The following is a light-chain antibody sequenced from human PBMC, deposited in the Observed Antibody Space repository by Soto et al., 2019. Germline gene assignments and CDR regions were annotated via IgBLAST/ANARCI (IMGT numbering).Light chain of an antibody. CDR2: QLP. CDR3: RSYTDRSNYV. CDR1: SSDRSIYNY. Sequence: QSVLTHPASVSGAPGQAITISCTETSSDRSIYNYLSWYQQPPGKAPKPMTYQLPNHPPAQPKCSSASRARNTPSLTISRLQAEDEADYYCRSYTDRSNYVFGTGTKVTV. V-gene: IGLV2-14*01. J-gene: IGLJ1*01.